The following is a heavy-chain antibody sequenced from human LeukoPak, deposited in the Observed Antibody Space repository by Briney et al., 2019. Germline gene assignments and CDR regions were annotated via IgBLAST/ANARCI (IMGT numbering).Heavy chain of an antibody. Sequence: PGGSLRLSCAASGFTFSSYAMSWVRQAPGKGLEWVSGTSGSGGSTYYADSVQGRFTISRDNSKNTLYLQMNSLRADDTAVYYCAKGVKGWTSFDYWGQGTLVTVSS. J-gene: IGHJ4*02. V-gene: IGHV3-23*01. CDR2: TSGSGGST. CDR1: GFTFSSYA. CDR3: AKGVKGWTSFDY. D-gene: IGHD2-15*01.